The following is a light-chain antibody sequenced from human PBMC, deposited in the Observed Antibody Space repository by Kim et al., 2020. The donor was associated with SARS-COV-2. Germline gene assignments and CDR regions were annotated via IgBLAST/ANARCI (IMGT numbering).Light chain of an antibody. V-gene: IGLV3-19*01. CDR3: NSRDSNDNVV. J-gene: IGLJ2*01. CDR1: SLRSYY. CDR2: GKN. Sequence: VDLGQTDRITCQGDSLRSYYATWYQKKPGQAPILVIYGKNTRPSGIPDRGSGSSSGNTASLTITGTQAGDNADYFCNSRDSNDNVVFGGGPKLTVL.